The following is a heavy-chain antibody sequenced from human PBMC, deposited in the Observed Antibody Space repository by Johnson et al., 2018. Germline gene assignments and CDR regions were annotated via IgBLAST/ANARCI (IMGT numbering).Heavy chain of an antibody. CDR2: ISDDGRNK. Sequence: QVQLVQSGGGLVQPGGSLRLSCAASGFTFSSYGMHWVRQAPGKGLEWVAVISDDGRNKFYADSVKGRFTISRDNSKNTLYLKMNSRRAEDTAVYYWAKDYEQYLQHWGRGTLVTVSS. CDR3: AKDYEQYLQH. CDR1: GFTFSSYG. D-gene: IGHD3-16*01. J-gene: IGHJ1*01. V-gene: IGHV3-30*18.